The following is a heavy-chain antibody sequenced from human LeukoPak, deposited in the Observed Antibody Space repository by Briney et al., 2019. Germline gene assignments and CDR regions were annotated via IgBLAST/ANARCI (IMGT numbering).Heavy chain of an antibody. CDR1: GFTFSSYS. CDR2: ISSSSSYI. J-gene: IGHJ4*02. V-gene: IGHV3-21*01. D-gene: IGHD3-16*01. Sequence: GGSLRLSCAASGFTFSSYSMNWVRQAPGKGLEWVSSISSSSSYIYYADSVKGRFTISRDNAKNSLYLQMNSLRADDTAVYYCARDRAHLNMFGLRLGETNYLDYWGQGTLVTVSS. CDR3: ARDRAHLNMFGLRLGETNYLDY.